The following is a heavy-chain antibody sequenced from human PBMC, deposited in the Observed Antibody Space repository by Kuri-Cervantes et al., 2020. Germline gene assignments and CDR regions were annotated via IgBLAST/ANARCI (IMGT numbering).Heavy chain of an antibody. CDR1: GYTFTSYA. Sequence: ASVKVSCKASGYTFTSYAMNWVRQAPGQGLEWMGWMNPNSGNTGYAQKFQGRVTMTRNTSVSTAYMELSSLRSEDTAVYYCARGGLVRGVMWYYYYGMDVWGQGTTVTVSS. CDR2: MNPNSGNT. CDR3: ARGGLVRGVMWYYYYGMDV. D-gene: IGHD3-10*01. J-gene: IGHJ6*02. V-gene: IGHV1-8*02.